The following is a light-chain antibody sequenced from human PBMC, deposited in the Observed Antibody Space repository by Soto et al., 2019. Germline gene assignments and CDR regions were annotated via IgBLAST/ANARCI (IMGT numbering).Light chain of an antibody. CDR3: ATWDDSLNGFYV. Sequence: QTVLTQPPSASGTPGQGVTICCSGSTSNIGSNYVYWYQQLPGTAPKLLIYRNNQRPSGVPDRFSGSKSGTSASLAISGLRSDDEADYFCATWDDSLNGFYVFGTGTKVTV. CDR2: RNN. V-gene: IGLV1-47*01. J-gene: IGLJ1*01. CDR1: TSNIGSNY.